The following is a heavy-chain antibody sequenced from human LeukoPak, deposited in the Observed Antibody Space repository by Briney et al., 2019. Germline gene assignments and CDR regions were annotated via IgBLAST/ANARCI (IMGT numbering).Heavy chain of an antibody. CDR3: ASLMGSGSWYSWFDP. D-gene: IGHD6-13*01. Sequence: SGTLSLTCAVSGASISSGDWWSWVRQPPGKGLEWIGEIHHSGTSIYNPSLTVRVTISADKSKNQFSLKVPSVTAADTAVYYCASLMGSGSWYSWFDPWRQGTLVPVSS. CDR1: GASISSGDW. CDR2: IHHSGTS. J-gene: IGHJ5*02. V-gene: IGHV4-4*02.